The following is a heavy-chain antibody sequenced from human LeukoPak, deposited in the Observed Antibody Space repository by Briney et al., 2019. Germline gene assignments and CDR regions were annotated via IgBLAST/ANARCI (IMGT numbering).Heavy chain of an antibody. J-gene: IGHJ6*03. Sequence: SETLSLTCTVSGGSISSSSYYWAWIRRPAGKGLEWIGRIYTSGSTNYNPSLKSRVTMSVDTSKNQFSLKLSSVTAADTAVYYCARSSWQNYYYYMDVWGKGTTVTISS. CDR3: ARSSWQNYYYYMDV. CDR2: IYTSGST. D-gene: IGHD6-13*01. V-gene: IGHV4-61*02. CDR1: GGSISSSSYY.